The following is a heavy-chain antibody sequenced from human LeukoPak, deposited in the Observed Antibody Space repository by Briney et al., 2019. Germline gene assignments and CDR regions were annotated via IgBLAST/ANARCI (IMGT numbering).Heavy chain of an antibody. Sequence: GGSLRLSCAASGFTFSSYSMNWVRQAPGKGLEWVSSISSSSSYIYYADSVKGRFTTSRDNAKNSLYLQMNSLRAEDTAVYYCARDSGIAVPYYYYGMDVWGQGTTVTVSS. J-gene: IGHJ6*02. CDR2: ISSSSSYI. CDR1: GFTFSSYS. V-gene: IGHV3-21*01. CDR3: ARDSGIAVPYYYYGMDV. D-gene: IGHD6-19*01.